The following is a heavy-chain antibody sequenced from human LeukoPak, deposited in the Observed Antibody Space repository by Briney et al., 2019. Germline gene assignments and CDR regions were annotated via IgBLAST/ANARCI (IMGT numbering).Heavy chain of an antibody. CDR3: ARGGYNYGNYYFDF. D-gene: IGHD5-18*01. CDR2: INSDGSST. J-gene: IGHJ4*02. CDR1: RFTLRKSW. Sequence: GGSLRLSSATPRFTLRKSWLHWVRQAPGEGLGWGSRINSDGSSTIHSDSVKGRFTISRDNAENTLYLQMNSLRAEDTAVYYCARGGYNYGNYYFDFWGQGTLVTVSS. V-gene: IGHV3-74*01.